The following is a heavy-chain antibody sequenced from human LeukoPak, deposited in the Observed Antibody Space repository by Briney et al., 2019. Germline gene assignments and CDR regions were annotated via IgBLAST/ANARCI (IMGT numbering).Heavy chain of an antibody. J-gene: IGHJ5*02. CDR3: AKGDITSWKFMS. Sequence: GGSLRLSSAASGFIFSHYGMHWVRQAPGKGLEWVAFIRYDGRNQYYAESVKGRFTISRDNSKNTLFLQLNSLRAEDTAIYYCAKGDITSWKFMSWGQGTLVTVYS. CDR2: IRYDGRNQ. CDR1: GFIFSHYG. D-gene: IGHD2-2*01. V-gene: IGHV3-30*02.